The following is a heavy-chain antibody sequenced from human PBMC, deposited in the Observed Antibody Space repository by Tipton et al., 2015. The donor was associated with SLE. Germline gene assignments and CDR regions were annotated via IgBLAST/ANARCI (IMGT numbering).Heavy chain of an antibody. CDR2: IYTSGST. CDR3: ARGGPGGTFFDY. CDR1: GGSISSGNYY. V-gene: IGHV4-61*02. Sequence: TLSLTCTVSGGSISSGNYYYNWIRQPAGKGLEWIGRIYTSGSTDYNPSLKSRVTISVDTSKNQFSLKLSSVTAADTAVYYCARGGPGGTFFDYWGQGTLVTVSS. D-gene: IGHD2/OR15-2a*01. J-gene: IGHJ4*02.